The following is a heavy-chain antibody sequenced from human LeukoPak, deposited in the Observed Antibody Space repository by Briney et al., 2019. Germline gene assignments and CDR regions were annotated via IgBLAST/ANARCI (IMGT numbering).Heavy chain of an antibody. J-gene: IGHJ3*01. Sequence: GGPLRLSCAASGFTFSSHAMSWVRQAPGRGLEWVSSISGSGANINYADSVKGRFIISRDNSKNTLYVQMNSLRAEDTAVYYCAKSAIAAAGTGAFDLWGQGTMVTVSS. CDR2: ISGSGANI. D-gene: IGHD6-25*01. CDR1: GFTFSSHA. V-gene: IGHV3-23*01. CDR3: AKSAIAAAGTGAFDL.